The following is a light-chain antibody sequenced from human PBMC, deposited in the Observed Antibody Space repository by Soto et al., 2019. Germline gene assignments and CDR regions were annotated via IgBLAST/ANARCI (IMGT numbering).Light chain of an antibody. Sequence: QSALTQPASVSGSPGQSITISCTGTSSDVGGYNYVSWYQQHPVKAPKLMIYDVTNRPSGVSDRFSGSKSGNTASLTISGLQAEDEADYYCSSYTSSSTPNVFGTGTQLTVL. CDR1: SSDVGGYNY. CDR2: DVT. J-gene: IGLJ1*01. CDR3: SSYTSSSTPNV. V-gene: IGLV2-14*01.